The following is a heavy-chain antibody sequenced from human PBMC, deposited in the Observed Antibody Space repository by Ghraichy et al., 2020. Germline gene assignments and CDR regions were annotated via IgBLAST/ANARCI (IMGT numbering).Heavy chain of an antibody. V-gene: IGHV4-34*01. Sequence: SETLSLTCAVYGGSFSGYYWSWIRQPPGKGLEWIGEINHSGSTNYNPSLKSRVTISVDTSKNQFSLKLSSVTAADTAVYYCARGGPRYSSSWYYFDYWGQGTLVTVSS. J-gene: IGHJ4*02. CDR2: INHSGST. D-gene: IGHD6-13*01. CDR1: GGSFSGYY. CDR3: ARGGPRYSSSWYYFDY.